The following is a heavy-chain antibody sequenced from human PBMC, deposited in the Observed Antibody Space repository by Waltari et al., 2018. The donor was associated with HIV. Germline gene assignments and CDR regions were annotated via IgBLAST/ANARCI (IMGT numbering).Heavy chain of an antibody. D-gene: IGHD4-4*01. CDR1: GGSMTSSSYY. J-gene: IGHJ5*02. CDR3: ARSFSGYSNYFDP. V-gene: IGHV4-39*01. CDR2: MSDSGSP. Sequence: QLQLQESGPGLVKSPETLSLTCTVSGGSMTSSSYYWGWIRQPPGKGLAWIGSMSDSGSPNHNPALRSRLTISVDTSKNQFSLKLPSVTAADTAVYYCARSFSGYSNYFDPWGQGTLVTVSS.